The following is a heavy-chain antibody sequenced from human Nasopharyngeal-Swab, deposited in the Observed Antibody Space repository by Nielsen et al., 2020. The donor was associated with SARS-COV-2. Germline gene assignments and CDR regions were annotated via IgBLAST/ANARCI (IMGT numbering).Heavy chain of an antibody. CDR2: ISYDGSNK. D-gene: IGHD1-26*01. CDR1: GFTFSSYG. V-gene: IGHV3-30*03. J-gene: IGHJ4*02. Sequence: GGSLRLSCAASGFTFSSYGMHWVRQAPGKGLEWVAVISYDGSNKYYADSVKGRFTVSRDNAKNSLYLQMSSLRDEDTAVYYCVREFEATGATYLDYWGLGTLVTVSS. CDR3: VREFEATGATYLDY.